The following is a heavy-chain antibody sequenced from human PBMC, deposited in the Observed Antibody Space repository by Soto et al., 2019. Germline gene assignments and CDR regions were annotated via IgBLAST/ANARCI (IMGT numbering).Heavy chain of an antibody. CDR3: ASLIYDSSNFYDNDY. CDR2: SRSKANNYAT. V-gene: IGHV3-73*02. J-gene: IGHJ4*02. D-gene: IGHD3-22*01. Sequence: EVPLVESGGGLVQPGGSLRLSCAASGFTFSGSSMHWVRQASGKGLEWVARSRSKANNYATTYAASVKGRFTISRDESKNTTYLQMNSLKTEDTAIYYCASLIYDSSNFYDNDYWGQGTLVTVSS. CDR1: GFTFSGSS.